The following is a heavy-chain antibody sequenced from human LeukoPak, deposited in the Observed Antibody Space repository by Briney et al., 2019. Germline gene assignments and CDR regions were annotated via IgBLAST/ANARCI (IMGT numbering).Heavy chain of an antibody. J-gene: IGHJ6*03. CDR1: GGTFSSYT. Sequence: SVKVSFKASGGTFSSYTISWVRQAPGQGLEWMGRIIPIFGTANYAQKFQGRVTITTDESTSTAYMELSSLRSEDTAVYYCARSAYYYYYYMDVWGKGTTVTVSS. CDR3: ARSAYYYYYYMDV. V-gene: IGHV1-69*05. CDR2: IIPIFGTA.